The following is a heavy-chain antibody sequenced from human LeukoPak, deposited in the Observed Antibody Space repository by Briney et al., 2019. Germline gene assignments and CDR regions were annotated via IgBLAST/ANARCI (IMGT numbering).Heavy chain of an antibody. D-gene: IGHD6-13*01. V-gene: IGHV3-30*19. CDR2: IWYDGSNK. J-gene: IGHJ3*02. CDR3: ARMVTDSSSWYRFDAFDI. Sequence: GGSLRLSCAASGFTFSSYGMHWVRQAPGKGLEWVAVIWYDGSNKYYADSVKGRFTISRDNSKNTLYLQMNSLRAEDTAVYYCARMVTDSSSWYRFDAFDIWGQGTMVTVSS. CDR1: GFTFSSYG.